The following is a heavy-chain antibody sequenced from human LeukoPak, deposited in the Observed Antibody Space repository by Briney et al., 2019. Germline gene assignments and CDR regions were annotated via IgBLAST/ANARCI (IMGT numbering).Heavy chain of an antibody. V-gene: IGHV3-30*14. Sequence: GGSLRLSCAASGFTFSSYAMHWVRQAPGKGLEWVAVISYDGSNKYYADSVKGRFTISRDNSKNTLYLQMNSLRAEDTAVYYCTKEDRYVRSGSRVTFDYWGQGTLVTVSS. CDR3: TKEDRYVRSGSRVTFDY. D-gene: IGHD3-10*01. J-gene: IGHJ4*02. CDR1: GFTFSSYA. CDR2: ISYDGSNK.